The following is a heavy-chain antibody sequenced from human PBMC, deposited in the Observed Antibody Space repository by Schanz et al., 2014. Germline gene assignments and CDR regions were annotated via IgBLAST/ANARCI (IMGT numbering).Heavy chain of an antibody. CDR3: ARDRGYCSGGSCLTFDY. J-gene: IGHJ4*02. D-gene: IGHD2-15*01. Sequence: QVQLLQFGGGVVQPGRSLRLSCAASGFTFSGYAMHWVRQAPGKGLEWVALISNDGSNKYYADSVKGRFTISRDNSKNTLYLQMNTLRAEDTAVYYCARDRGYCSGGSCLTFDYWGQGTLVTVS. V-gene: IGHV3-30-3*01. CDR1: GFTFSGYA. CDR2: ISNDGSNK.